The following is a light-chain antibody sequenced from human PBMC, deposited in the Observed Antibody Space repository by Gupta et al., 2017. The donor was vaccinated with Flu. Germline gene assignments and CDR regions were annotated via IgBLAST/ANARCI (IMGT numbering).Light chain of an antibody. CDR3: CSYGGSKF. J-gene: IGLJ2*01. CDR1: SSDVGGYNY. CDR2: EVN. Sequence: TGTSSDVGGYNYVSWCQQHPGKAPKLIIYEVNKRPSGVPDRFSGSKSGNTASLTVSGLLAEDEADYYCCSYGGSKFFGGGTKLTVL. V-gene: IGLV2-8*01.